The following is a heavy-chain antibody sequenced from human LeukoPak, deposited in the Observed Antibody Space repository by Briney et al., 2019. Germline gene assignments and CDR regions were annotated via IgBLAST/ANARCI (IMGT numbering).Heavy chain of an antibody. J-gene: IGHJ4*02. D-gene: IGHD3-10*01. Sequence: GGSLRLSCAASGFTFSSYEMNWVRQAPGKGLEWVSYISSSGSTIYYADSVKGRFTISRDNSKNTLYLQMNSLRAEDTAVYYCAKVWMVRGMLPDYWGQGTLVTVSS. CDR1: GFTFSSYE. CDR2: ISSSGSTI. CDR3: AKVWMVRGMLPDY. V-gene: IGHV3-48*03.